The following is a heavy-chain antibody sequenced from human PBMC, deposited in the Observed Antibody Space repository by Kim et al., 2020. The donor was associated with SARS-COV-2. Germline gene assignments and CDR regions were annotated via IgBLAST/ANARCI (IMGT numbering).Heavy chain of an antibody. CDR1: GYSFTSYW. CDR3: ARPPTTAINSGSDYRDY. D-gene: IGHD4-17*01. V-gene: IGHV5-51*01. Sequence: GESLKISCKGSGYSFTSYWIGWVRQMPGKGLEWMGIIYPGDSDTRYSPSFQGQVTISADKSISTAYLQWSSLKASDTAMYYCARPPTTAINSGSDYRDYWGQGTLVTVSS. CDR2: IYPGDSDT. J-gene: IGHJ4*02.